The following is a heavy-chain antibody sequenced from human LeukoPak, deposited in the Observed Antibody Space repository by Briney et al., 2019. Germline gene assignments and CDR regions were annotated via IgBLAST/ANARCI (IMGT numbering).Heavy chain of an antibody. Sequence: PSETLSLTCTVSGGSISSGGYYWSWIRQHPGKGLEWIGYIYYSGSTYYNPSLKSRVTISVDTSKNQFSLKLSSVTAADTAVYYCARDRRDGYRNYYYYGMDVWGQGTTVTVS. D-gene: IGHD5-24*01. CDR3: ARDRRDGYRNYYYYGMDV. CDR2: IYYSGST. J-gene: IGHJ6*02. V-gene: IGHV4-31*03. CDR1: GGSISSGGYY.